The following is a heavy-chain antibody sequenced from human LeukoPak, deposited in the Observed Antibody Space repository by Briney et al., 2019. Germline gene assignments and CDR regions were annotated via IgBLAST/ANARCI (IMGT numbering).Heavy chain of an antibody. V-gene: IGHV3-30*18. CDR2: ISYDGSNK. CDR1: GFTFSSYG. Sequence: PGGSLRLSCAASGFTFSSYGMHWVRQAPGKGLEWVAVISYDGSNKYYADSVKGRFTISRGNSKNTLYLQMNSLRAEDTAVYYCAKAHGDFGYWGQGTLVTVSS. J-gene: IGHJ4*02. D-gene: IGHD7-27*01. CDR3: AKAHGDFGY.